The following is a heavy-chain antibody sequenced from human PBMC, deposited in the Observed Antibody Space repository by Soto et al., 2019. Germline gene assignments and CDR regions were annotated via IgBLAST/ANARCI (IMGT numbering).Heavy chain of an antibody. CDR2: ISAYNGNT. D-gene: IGHD3-10*01. V-gene: IGHV1-18*01. CDR1: GYTFTSYG. J-gene: IGHJ4*01. CDR3: ARTPLGYQPTGITMVRGVTHHY. Sequence: ASVKVSCKASGYTFTSYGISWVRQAPGQGLEWMGWISAYNGNTNYAQKLQGRVTMTTDTSTSTAYMELRSLRSDDTAVYYCARTPLGYQPTGITMVRGVTHHYWG.